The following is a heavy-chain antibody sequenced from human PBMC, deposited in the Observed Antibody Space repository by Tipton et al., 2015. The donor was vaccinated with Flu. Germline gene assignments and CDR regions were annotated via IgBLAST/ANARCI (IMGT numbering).Heavy chain of an antibody. Sequence: GLVKPSETLSLTCSVSGDSISDHYWSWIRRPAGKGLEWIGRVHSSGFRKFNPYLRSRVTMSVETSKNQLSLELRSVTAADTADYYCARDTVATRGGNWLDPWGRGTLVAVSS. J-gene: IGHJ5*02. CDR1: GDSISDHY. D-gene: IGHD5-12*01. CDR2: VHSSGFR. CDR3: ARDTVATRGGNWLDP. V-gene: IGHV4-4*07.